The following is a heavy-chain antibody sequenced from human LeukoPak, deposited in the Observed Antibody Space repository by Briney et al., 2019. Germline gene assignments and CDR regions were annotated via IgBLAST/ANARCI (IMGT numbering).Heavy chain of an antibody. CDR2: ISYDGRKK. Sequence: SGGSLRLSCAASGFTFSGYGMNWVRQAPGKGLEWVAIISYDGRKKYYADSVKGRFTISRDNSKDTLYLQMSSLRPEDTAIYYCAKSKPPREYCSVTTCYAGFGAFDIWGQGTMVTVFS. D-gene: IGHD2-2*01. CDR3: AKSKPPREYCSVTTCYAGFGAFDI. CDR1: GFTFSGYG. V-gene: IGHV3-30*18. J-gene: IGHJ3*02.